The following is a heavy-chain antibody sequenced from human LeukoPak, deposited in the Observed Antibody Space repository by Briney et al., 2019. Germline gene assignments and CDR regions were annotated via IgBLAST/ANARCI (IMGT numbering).Heavy chain of an antibody. J-gene: IGHJ4*02. Sequence: GGSLRLSCAASGFTFSSYSMNWVRQAPGKGLEWVSYISSSSSTIYYADSVKVRFTISRDNAKNSLYLQMNSLRAEDTAVYYCARGITIFGVVHDPNDYWGQGTLVTVSS. D-gene: IGHD3-3*01. CDR1: GFTFSSYS. CDR2: ISSSSSTI. V-gene: IGHV3-48*01. CDR3: ARGITIFGVVHDPNDY.